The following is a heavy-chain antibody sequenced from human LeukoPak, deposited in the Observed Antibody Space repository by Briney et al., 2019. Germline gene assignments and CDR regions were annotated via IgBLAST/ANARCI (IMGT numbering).Heavy chain of an antibody. Sequence: SETLSLTCTVSGDSINNYYWSWIRQPPGQGLEWIAFIYYSGTTAYRSTAYNPSLKSRVTISLDTSKNQFSLNLRSVTAADTAVYYCARARLGIDVGWFDPWGQGTLVTVSS. CDR2: IYYSGTTAYRST. V-gene: IGHV4-59*01. D-gene: IGHD1-26*01. J-gene: IGHJ5*02. CDR3: ARARLGIDVGWFDP. CDR1: GDSINNYY.